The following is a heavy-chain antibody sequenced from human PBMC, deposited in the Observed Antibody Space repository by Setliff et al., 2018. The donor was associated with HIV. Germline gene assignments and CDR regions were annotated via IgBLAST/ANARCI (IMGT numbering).Heavy chain of an antibody. J-gene: IGHJ4*02. CDR3: ARGSGRFCSGGRCSAFDY. D-gene: IGHD2-15*01. Sequence: KPSETLSLTCAVSGFSINSGYYWGWIRQPPGKGLEWIGSIYQTGTTYYNPSLKSRVTISVDTSQNQFSLRLSSVTAADTAVYYCARGSGRFCSGGRCSAFDYWGQGTLVTVPQ. CDR2: IYQTGTT. CDR1: GFSINSGYY. V-gene: IGHV4-38-2*01.